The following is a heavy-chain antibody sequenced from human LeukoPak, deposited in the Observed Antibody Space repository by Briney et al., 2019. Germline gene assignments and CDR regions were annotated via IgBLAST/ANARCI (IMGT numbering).Heavy chain of an antibody. V-gene: IGHV3-7*01. Sequence: PGGSLRLSRAVSGFTFNTYWMSWVRQAPGKGLEWVAIIKQDGIVRYSVDSVKGRFTTSRDNAKNSLYLQMNSLRAEDTAVYYCARAGLWPVDYWGQGTLVTVSS. J-gene: IGHJ4*02. D-gene: IGHD4/OR15-4a*01. CDR3: ARAGLWPVDY. CDR1: GFTFNTYW. CDR2: IKQDGIVR.